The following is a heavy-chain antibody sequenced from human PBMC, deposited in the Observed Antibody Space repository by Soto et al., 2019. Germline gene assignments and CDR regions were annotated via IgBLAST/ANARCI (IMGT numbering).Heavy chain of an antibody. CDR2: ISSSGSTI. D-gene: IGHD4-17*01. Sequence: GGSLRLSCAASGFTFSDYYMSWIRQAPGKGLEWVSYISSSGSTIYYADSVKGRFTISRDNAKNSLYLQMDSLRAEDTAVYYCAREASYGGNSESYYWGQGTLVTVSS. J-gene: IGHJ4*02. CDR1: GFTFSDYY. CDR3: AREASYGGNSESYY. V-gene: IGHV3-11*01.